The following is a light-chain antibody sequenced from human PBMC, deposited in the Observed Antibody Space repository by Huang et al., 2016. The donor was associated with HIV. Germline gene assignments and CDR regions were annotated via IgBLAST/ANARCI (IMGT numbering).Light chain of an antibody. J-gene: IGKJ1*01. V-gene: IGKV3-11*01. CDR3: QQRSNRTPTT. CDR2: DAS. Sequence: EIILTQSPATLSLSPGERATLSCRASQSVGSYLAWYQQKPGQAPRLLIYDASNRATGIPARFSGGGSGTYFTLTIRGLEPEDFAVYFCQQRSNRTPTTFGQGTKVE. CDR1: QSVGSY.